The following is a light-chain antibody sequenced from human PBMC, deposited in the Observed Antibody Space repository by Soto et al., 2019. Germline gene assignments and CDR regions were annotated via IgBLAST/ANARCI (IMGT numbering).Light chain of an antibody. J-gene: IGKJ4*01. CDR3: QKYNSASIA. CDR1: QGISNY. CDR2: AAS. V-gene: IGKV1-27*01. Sequence: DIQMTQSPSSLSASVGDSVTITCRASQGISNYLAWYQQKPGTATKLLIYAASALQSGVPSRFGGSGSGTDFTLTINSLQPEDVATDYCQKYNSASIALGGRTKVE.